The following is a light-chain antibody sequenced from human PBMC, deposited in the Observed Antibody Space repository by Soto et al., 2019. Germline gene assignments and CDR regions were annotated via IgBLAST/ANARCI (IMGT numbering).Light chain of an antibody. CDR3: QQYNNWPSWT. J-gene: IGKJ1*01. Sequence: GDRVTITCRASQSITTFLAWYQQKPGKAPQILIYDASKLEPGVPSRLSGGGSGTEFTLTIRSLQPDDFAVYYCQQYNNWPSWTFGQGTTGDIK. CDR1: QSITTF. V-gene: IGKV1-5*01. CDR2: DAS.